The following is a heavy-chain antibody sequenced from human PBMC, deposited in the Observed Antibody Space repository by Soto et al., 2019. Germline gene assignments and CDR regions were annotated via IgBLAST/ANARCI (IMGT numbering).Heavy chain of an antibody. CDR1: GFTFSSYG. CDR3: TKESGVAVRVAANGTAS. CDR2: IWYDGSDK. D-gene: IGHD6-19*01. V-gene: IGHV3-33*06. J-gene: IGHJ5*02. Sequence: GGSLRLSCAASGFTFSSYGMHWVRQAPGKGLEWVAVIWYDGSDKYHAESVKGRFTISRDNSKNTLYLQMNSLRVEDTAIYYFTKESGVAVRVAANGTASWGKGTLVTVSS.